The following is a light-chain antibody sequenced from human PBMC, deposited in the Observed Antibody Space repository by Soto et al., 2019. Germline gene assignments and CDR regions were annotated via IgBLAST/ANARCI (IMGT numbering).Light chain of an antibody. Sequence: IVMTQSPATLAVSPFERATLSCRSSQSVSSNLAWYHQKPGQAPRLLIYGASTRATGIPARFSGSGSGTEFTLTISSLQSEDFAVYYCQQYNNWPPWTFGQGTKVDIK. CDR1: QSVSSN. J-gene: IGKJ1*01. V-gene: IGKV3-15*01. CDR2: GAS. CDR3: QQYNNWPPWT.